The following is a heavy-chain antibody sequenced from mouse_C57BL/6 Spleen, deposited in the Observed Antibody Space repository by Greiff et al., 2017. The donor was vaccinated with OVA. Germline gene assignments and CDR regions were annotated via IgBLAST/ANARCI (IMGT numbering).Heavy chain of an antibody. CDR3: SYGNYDYWYFDV. V-gene: IGHV1-7*01. CDR2: INPSSGYT. J-gene: IGHJ1*03. CDR1: GYTFTSYW. Sequence: QVQLKESGAELAKPGASVKLSCKASGYTFTSYWMHWVKQRPGQGLEWIGYINPSSGYTKYNQKFKDKATLTADKSSSTAYMQLSSLTYEDSAVYYCSYGNYDYWYFDVWGTGTTVTVSS. D-gene: IGHD2-1*01.